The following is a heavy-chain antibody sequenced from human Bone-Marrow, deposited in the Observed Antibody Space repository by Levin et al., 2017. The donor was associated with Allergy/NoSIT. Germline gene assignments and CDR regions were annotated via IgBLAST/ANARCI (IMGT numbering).Heavy chain of an antibody. CDR3: AKLGITIFGVAAYKQYFDY. J-gene: IGHJ4*02. V-gene: IGHV3-23*01. CDR1: GFTFSSYA. CDR2: ISGSGGST. D-gene: IGHD3-3*01. Sequence: QSGESLKISCAASGFTFSSYAMSWVRQAPGKGLEWVSAISGSGGSTYYADSVKGRFTISRDNSKNTLYLQMNSLRAEDTAVYYCAKLGITIFGVAAYKQYFDYWGQGTLVTVSS.